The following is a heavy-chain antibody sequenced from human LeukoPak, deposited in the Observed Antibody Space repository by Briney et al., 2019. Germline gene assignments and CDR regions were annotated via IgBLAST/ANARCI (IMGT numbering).Heavy chain of an antibody. D-gene: IGHD3-16*01. V-gene: IGHV3-21*01. CDR2: ITSGSSYI. CDR1: GFTFSSYW. CDR3: ARNRHGGFDY. Sequence: GGSLRLSCAASGFTFSSYWMSWVRQAPGKGLEWVSSITSGSSYIYYADSVKGRFTISRDNAKNTLYLQMNSLRAEDTAVYYCARNRHGGFDYWGQGTLVTVSS. J-gene: IGHJ4*02.